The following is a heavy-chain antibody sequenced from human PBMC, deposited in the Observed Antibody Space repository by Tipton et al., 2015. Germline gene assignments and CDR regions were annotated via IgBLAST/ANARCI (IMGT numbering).Heavy chain of an antibody. Sequence: TLSLTCAVYGGSLSGHYWSWIRQPPGKGLERVGEINDAGTTNYKSSLKSRVTISVDTSKNQFSLKLSSVTAADKAVYYCARHLYYFYCGLDVWGQGTTVTVSS. CDR3: ARHLYYFYCGLDV. V-gene: IGHV4-34*01. CDR2: INDAGTT. J-gene: IGHJ6*02. CDR1: GGSLSGHY.